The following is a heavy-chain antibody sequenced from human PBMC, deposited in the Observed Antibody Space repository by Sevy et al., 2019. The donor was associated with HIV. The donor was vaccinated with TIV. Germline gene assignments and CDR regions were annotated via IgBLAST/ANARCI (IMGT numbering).Heavy chain of an antibody. CDR1: GFNFRDYS. CDR2: INIDGTYI. J-gene: IGHJ4*02. CDR3: VRDGGDEYGAGSYYGPIDY. Sequence: GGSLRLSCVVSGFNFRDYSVNWVRQAPGKGLEWVSSINIDGTYIFYGDSVKGRFTVSRDNAKNSLYLHMNSLRADDTAVYYRVRDGGDEYGAGSYYGPIDYWGRGTLVTVSS. D-gene: IGHD3-10*01. V-gene: IGHV3-21*06.